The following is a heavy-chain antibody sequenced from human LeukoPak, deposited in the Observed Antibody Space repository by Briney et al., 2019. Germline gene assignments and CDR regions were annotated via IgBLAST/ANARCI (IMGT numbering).Heavy chain of an antibody. CDR1: GFTFSSYA. CDR2: ISGSGFT. V-gene: IGHV3-23*01. Sequence: GGSLRLSCAASGFTFSSYAMSWVRQAPGKGLEWVSAISGSGFTYYADSVKGRFTISRDNAKNSLYLQMNSLRAEDTAVYYCARQAFSTYYDFWSGPTNFDYWGQGTLVTVSS. D-gene: IGHD3-3*01. CDR3: ARQAFSTYYDFWSGPTNFDY. J-gene: IGHJ4*02.